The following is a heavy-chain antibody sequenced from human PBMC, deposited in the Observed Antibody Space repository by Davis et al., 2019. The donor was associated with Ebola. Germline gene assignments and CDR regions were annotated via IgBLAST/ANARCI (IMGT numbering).Heavy chain of an antibody. CDR3: VKDSSNIWFDI. Sequence: GGSLRLSCAASGFTFSSYGMHWVRQAPGKGLEWVSAISGSGGSTYYADSVKGRFTISRDNSKNTLYLQMNSLRAEDTAVYYCVKDSSNIWFDIWGQGTLVTVSS. V-gene: IGHV3-23*01. CDR1: GFTFSSYG. CDR2: ISGSGGST. J-gene: IGHJ3*02. D-gene: IGHD2/OR15-2a*01.